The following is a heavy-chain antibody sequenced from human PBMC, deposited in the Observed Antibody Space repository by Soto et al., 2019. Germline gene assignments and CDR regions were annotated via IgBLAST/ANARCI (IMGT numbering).Heavy chain of an antibody. CDR2: ISYDGSNK. CDR1: GFTFSSYA. CDR3: ARRIPFGYGMDV. Sequence: GGSLRLSCAASGFTFSSYAMHWVRQAPGKGLEWVAVISYDGSNKYYADSVKGRFTISRDNSKNTLYLQMGSLRAEDMAVYYCARRIPFGYGMDVWGQGTTVTAP. J-gene: IGHJ6*02. V-gene: IGHV3-30*14. D-gene: IGHD2-21*01.